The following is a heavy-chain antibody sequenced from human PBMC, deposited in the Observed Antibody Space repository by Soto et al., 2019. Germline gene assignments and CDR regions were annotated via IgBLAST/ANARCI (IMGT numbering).Heavy chain of an antibody. J-gene: IGHJ4*02. CDR1: GFTFSSYA. CDR2: ISSSGGYT. V-gene: IGHV3-23*01. D-gene: IGHD1-7*01. Sequence: GGSLRLSCAASGFTFSSYAMSWVRQAPGKGLEWVSAISSSGGYTCYAGSVKGRFTISRDNSKNTLSLQMNSLRAEDTAVYYCAKEGEAGTTFFDYWGQGTLVTVSS. CDR3: AKEGEAGTTFFDY.